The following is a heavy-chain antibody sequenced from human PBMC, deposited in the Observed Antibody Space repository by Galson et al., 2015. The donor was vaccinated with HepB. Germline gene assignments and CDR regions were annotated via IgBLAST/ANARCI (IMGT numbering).Heavy chain of an antibody. J-gene: IGHJ6*02. CDR2: NYYSGIT. CDR3: VRRERDVIASPSDV. Sequence: LSLTCSVSGASISGYYWTWIRQPPGKGLEWIGYNYYSGITNYNPSLKSRVLIFVDRSENQFSLKLTSVTAADTATYFCVRRERDVIASPSDVWGQGTTVTVSS. D-gene: IGHD3-16*02. CDR1: GASISGYY. V-gene: IGHV4-59*08.